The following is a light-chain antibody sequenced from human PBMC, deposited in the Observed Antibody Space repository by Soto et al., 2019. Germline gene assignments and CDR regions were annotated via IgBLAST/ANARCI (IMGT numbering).Light chain of an antibody. V-gene: IGKV1-9*01. J-gene: IGKJ4*01. CDR1: QGITNY. CDR2: AAA. Sequence: DIQLTQSPSLLSASVGDRVTITCRASQGITNYVAWYQQKPGKTPNVLIYAAASLHSGVPSRFSGSASGAEFTLTISSLQPEDFATYYFQHLGFQSPLTFGGGTKVEVK. CDR3: QHLGFQSPLT.